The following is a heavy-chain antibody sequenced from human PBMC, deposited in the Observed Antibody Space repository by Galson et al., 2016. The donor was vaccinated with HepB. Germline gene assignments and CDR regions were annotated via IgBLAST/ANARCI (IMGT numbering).Heavy chain of an antibody. V-gene: IGHV3-53*01. CDR2: IYVGGST. J-gene: IGHJ4*02. CDR3: AGSGDYYYFDY. D-gene: IGHD7-27*01. CDR1: GFTVSSNY. Sequence: SLRLSCAASGFTVSSNYMNWVRQAPGKGLEWVSIIYVGGSTNYADSVRGRFTISRDNSKNNLHLQMNSLRAEDTAVYYCAGSGDYYYFDYWGQGTLVTVSS.